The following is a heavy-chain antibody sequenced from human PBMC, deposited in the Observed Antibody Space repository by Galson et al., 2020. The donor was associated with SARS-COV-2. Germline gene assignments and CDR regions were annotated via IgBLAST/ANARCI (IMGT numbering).Heavy chain of an antibody. D-gene: IGHD1-26*01. CDR3: AKGVGGAYFYYHGMDV. CDR2: ISGRSAYT. V-gene: IGHV3-23*01. J-gene: IGHJ6*02. CDR1: GFSFRSYA. Sequence: GGSLRLSCAASGFSFRSYAMNWVRQAPGKGLEWVSSISGRSAYTYYADSVKGRFTISRDNSKDTLYLEMTSLRAADTGTYYCAKGVGGAYFYYHGMDVWGQGTTVTVSS.